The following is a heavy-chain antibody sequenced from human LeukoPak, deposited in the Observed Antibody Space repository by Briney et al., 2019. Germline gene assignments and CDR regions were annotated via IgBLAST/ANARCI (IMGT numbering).Heavy chain of an antibody. CDR2: IYPGDSDT. J-gene: IGHJ5*02. CDR3: ARHPILGYCSSTSCSLNWFDP. D-gene: IGHD2-2*01. Sequence: GESLKISYKGSGYSFTSYWIGWVRQMPGKGLEWMGIIYPGDSDTRYSPSFQGQVTISADKSISTAYLQWSSLKASDTAMYYCARHPILGYCSSTSCSLNWFDPWGQGTLVTVSS. V-gene: IGHV5-51*01. CDR1: GYSFTSYW.